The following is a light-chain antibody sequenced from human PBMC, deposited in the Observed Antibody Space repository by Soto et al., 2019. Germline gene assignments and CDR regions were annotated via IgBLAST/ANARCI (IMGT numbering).Light chain of an antibody. Sequence: DIVLTQTPLSLYVTPGQPASISCKSSQSLLHSDGKMFLSLYLQKAGQPPQLLMYEVSNRFSGVPDRFSGSGSGTDFTLKISRVEAGDIGVYYCMQSLHLPWTFGQGTKVEVK. V-gene: IGKV2D-29*01. CDR1: QSLLHSDGKMF. CDR2: EVS. CDR3: MQSLHLPWT. J-gene: IGKJ1*01.